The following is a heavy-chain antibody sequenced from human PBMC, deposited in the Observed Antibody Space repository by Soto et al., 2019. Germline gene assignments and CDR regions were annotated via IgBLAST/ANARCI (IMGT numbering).Heavy chain of an antibody. V-gene: IGHV3-74*03. CDR1: GFTFSRHW. CDR3: VRDQKWAYDF. CDR2: IGPDGYRT. D-gene: IGHD1-26*01. Sequence: GGSLRLSCAASGFTFSRHWMHWVRQAPGKGRSCVSHIGPDGYRTMEAESVKGRFIISRGYSKNPLYLQTNLVRDDDTAIYYWVRDQKWAYDFWVSGILVTVSS. J-gene: IGHJ4*01.